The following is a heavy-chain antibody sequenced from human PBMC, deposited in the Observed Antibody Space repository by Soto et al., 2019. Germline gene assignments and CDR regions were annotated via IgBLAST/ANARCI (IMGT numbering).Heavy chain of an antibody. V-gene: IGHV3-9*01. J-gene: IGHJ4*02. CDR1: GFTFDDYA. CDR2: ISWNSNII. Sequence: EVQLVESGGGLVQPGRSLRLSCAASGFTFDDYAMHWVRRVPGKGLEWVSSISWNSNIIGYADSVKGRFTISRDNAKNSLYLQTNSLRPEDTVLYYCARGGPDGFCSGGRCYFDYWGQGTLVTVSS. D-gene: IGHD2-15*01. CDR3: ARGGPDGFCSGGRCYFDY.